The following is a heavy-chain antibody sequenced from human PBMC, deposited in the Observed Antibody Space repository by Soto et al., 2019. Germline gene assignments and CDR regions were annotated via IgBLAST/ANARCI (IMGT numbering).Heavy chain of an antibody. D-gene: IGHD3-22*01. CDR3: ASHYDSSGYYYRGLDY. J-gene: IGHJ4*02. CDR2: IIPIFGTA. CDR1: GGTFSSYA. Sequence: QVQLVQSGAEVMKPGSSVKVSCKASGGTFSSYAICWVRQAPGPGLAWMGGIIPIFGTADYAQKFQGRVTITADESTSTGNMELSSLRSEDTAVYYCASHYDSSGYYYRGLDYWGQGTLVTVSS. V-gene: IGHV1-69*12.